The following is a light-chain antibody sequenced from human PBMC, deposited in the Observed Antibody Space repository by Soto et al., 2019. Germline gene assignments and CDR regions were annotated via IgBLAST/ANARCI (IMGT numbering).Light chain of an antibody. V-gene: IGLV1-40*01. CDR2: NNL. CDR1: SSNFGAGYE. CDR3: QSFDSSLRVYV. Sequence: QSVLTQPPSVSGAPGQRVTISCTGSSSNFGAGYEVHWYKQLPGAAPTLVIFNNLNRPSGVPERFSGSKSGISASLVISGLQAEDEADYYCQSFDSSLRVYVFGSGTKVTVL. J-gene: IGLJ1*01.